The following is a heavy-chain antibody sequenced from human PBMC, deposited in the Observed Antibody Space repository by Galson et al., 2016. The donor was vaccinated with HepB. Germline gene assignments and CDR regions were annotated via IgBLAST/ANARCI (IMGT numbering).Heavy chain of an antibody. CDR3: MKESSGTYGWHFDY. D-gene: IGHD1-26*01. CDR1: GYSFTGYY. CDR2: INPNSGAT. J-gene: IGHJ4*02. Sequence: SVKVSCKASGYSFTGYYMHWVRQAPGQGLEWVGRINPNSGATNYAQNFPGRVTMTRDTSISAAYRELTGLRSDDTAVYYWMKESSGTYGWHFDYWGQGTLVTVSS. V-gene: IGHV1-2*06.